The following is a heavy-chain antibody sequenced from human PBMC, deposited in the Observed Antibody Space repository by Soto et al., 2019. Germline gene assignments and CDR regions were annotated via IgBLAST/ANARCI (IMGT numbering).Heavy chain of an antibody. V-gene: IGHV3-23*01. CDR3: AKDSYGGRFDY. CDR1: GFTFSSYA. CDR2: ISGSGGST. J-gene: IGHJ4*02. Sequence: XGSLRLNCAASGFTFSSYAMSWVRQAPGKGLEWVSAISGSGGSTYYADSVKGRFTISRDNSKNTLYLQMNSLRAEDTAVYYCAKDSYGGRFDYWGQGTLVTVSS. D-gene: IGHD4-17*01.